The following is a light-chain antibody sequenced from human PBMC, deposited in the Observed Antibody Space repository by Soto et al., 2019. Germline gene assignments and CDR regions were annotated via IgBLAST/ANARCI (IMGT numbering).Light chain of an antibody. V-gene: IGKV4-1*01. CDR1: QSLLDTSNNKNS. CDR2: WAS. Sequence: DIVMTQSPESLAVSLGERATINCKSSQSLLDTSNNKNSVPWYQQKPGQPPKLLIYWASARQSGVPDRFSGSGSGTDFILTISNLQADDVAVYYCHQYFSALYTFGQGTKLEI. J-gene: IGKJ2*01. CDR3: HQYFSALYT.